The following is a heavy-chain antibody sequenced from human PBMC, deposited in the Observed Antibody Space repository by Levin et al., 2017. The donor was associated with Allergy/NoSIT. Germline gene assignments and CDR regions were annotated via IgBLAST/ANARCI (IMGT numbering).Heavy chain of an antibody. V-gene: IGHV4-34*01. CDR3: ARGGYNWNYSSVEFDY. D-gene: IGHD1-7*01. CDR1: GGSFSGYY. CDR2: INHSGST. J-gene: IGHJ4*02. Sequence: PSETLSLTCAVYGGSFSGYYWSWIRQPPGKGLEWIGEINHSGSTNYNPSLKSRVTISVDTSKNQFSLKLSSVTAADTAVYYCARGGYNWNYSSVEFDYWGQGTLVTVSS.